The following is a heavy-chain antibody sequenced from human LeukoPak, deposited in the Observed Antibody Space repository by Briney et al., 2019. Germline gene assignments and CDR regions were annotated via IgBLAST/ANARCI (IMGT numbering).Heavy chain of an antibody. CDR3: TTASGFTTYYYDSSGYPDY. J-gene: IGHJ4*02. Sequence: GGSLRLSCAASGFTFSNAWMSWVRQAPGKGLEWVGRIKSKTDGGTTDYAAPVKGRSTISRDDSKNTLYLQMNSLKTEDTAVYYCTTASGFTTYYYDSSGYPDYWGQGTLVTVSS. D-gene: IGHD3-22*01. CDR1: GFTFSNAW. CDR2: IKSKTDGGTT. V-gene: IGHV3-15*01.